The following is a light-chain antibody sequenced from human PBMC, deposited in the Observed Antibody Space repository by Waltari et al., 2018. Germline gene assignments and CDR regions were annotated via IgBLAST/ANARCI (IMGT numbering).Light chain of an antibody. V-gene: IGLV3-21*04. J-gene: IGLJ2*01. CDR1: NIGSKS. CDR3: LVWHSTIDHQGV. CDR2: YDS. Sequence: SYVVTQSPSVSVAPGETARITCGGDNIGSKSVHWYQQRPGQAPLLVISYDSDRPSGFPEPFSGSNSGNTATLTISWVEAEDEADYYCLVWHSTIDHQGVFGGGTKLTVL.